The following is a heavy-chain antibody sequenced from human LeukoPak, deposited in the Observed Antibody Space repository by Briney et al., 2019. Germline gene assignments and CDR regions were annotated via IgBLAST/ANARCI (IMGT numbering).Heavy chain of an antibody. V-gene: IGHV1-3*01. CDR1: GYTFTSYA. CDR2: INAGNGNT. J-gene: IGHJ4*02. D-gene: IGHD3/OR15-3a*01. CDR3: ARYDFWSGYYTDY. Sequence: ASVKVSCKASGYTFTSYAMHWVRQAPGQRLEWMGWINAGNGNTKYSQKLQGRVTITRDTSASTAYMELSSLRSEDTAVYYCARYDFWSGYYTDYWGQGTLVTVSS.